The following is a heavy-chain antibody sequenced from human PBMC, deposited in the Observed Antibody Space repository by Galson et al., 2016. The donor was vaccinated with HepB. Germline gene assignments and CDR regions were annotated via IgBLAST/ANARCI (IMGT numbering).Heavy chain of an antibody. CDR3: ARLGDPNFNPQAATFATHYFDY. V-gene: IGHV5-51*03. Sequence: QSGAEVTKPGESLKISCKGSGSGFAGYWIGWVRQMPGEGLEWMGIIYPDDSSTGYSPSFLGQVTFSVDKSISTAYLHWSSLKASDTAMYYCARLGDPNFNPQAATFATHYFDYWGKGTTVTVAS. J-gene: IGHJ4*03. CDR1: GSGFAGYW. D-gene: IGHD3-10*01. CDR2: IYPDDSST.